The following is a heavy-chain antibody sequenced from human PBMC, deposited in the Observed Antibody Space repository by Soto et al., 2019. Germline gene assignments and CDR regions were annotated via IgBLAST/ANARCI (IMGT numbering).Heavy chain of an antibody. D-gene: IGHD6-13*01. CDR2: IYPGDSDT. V-gene: IGHV5-51*01. CDR1: GYSFTSYW. J-gene: IGHJ6*02. Sequence: GESLKISCKGSGYSFTSYWIGWVRQMPGKGLEWMGIIYPGDSDTRYSPSFQGQVTISAGKSISTAYLQWSSLKASDTAMYYCAVPGIAAAGTGYYYGMDVWGQGTTVTVSS. CDR3: AVPGIAAAGTGYYYGMDV.